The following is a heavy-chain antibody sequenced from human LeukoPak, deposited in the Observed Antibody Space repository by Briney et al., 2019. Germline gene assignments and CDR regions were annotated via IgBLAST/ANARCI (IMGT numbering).Heavy chain of an antibody. D-gene: IGHD3-22*01. J-gene: IGHJ3*02. CDR3: AKERITMIVVARGAFDI. CDR1: GFTFSNYA. Sequence: GGSLRLSCAASGFTFSNYAMSWVRQAPGKGLEWVSTISGSGGSTYYADSVKGRFTISRDNSKNTLYLQMNSLRAEDTAVYYCAKERITMIVVARGAFDIWGQGTTVTVSS. CDR2: ISGSGGST. V-gene: IGHV3-23*01.